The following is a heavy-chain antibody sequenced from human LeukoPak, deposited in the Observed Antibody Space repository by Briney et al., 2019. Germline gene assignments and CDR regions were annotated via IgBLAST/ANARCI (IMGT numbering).Heavy chain of an antibody. CDR2: INHSGST. D-gene: IGHD6-6*01. CDR3: ARGASIAARLPFDY. V-gene: IGHV4-34*01. Sequence: PSETLSLTCAAYGGSFSGYYWSWIRQPPGKGLEWIGEINHSGSTNYNPSLKSRVTISVDTSKNQFSLKLSSVTAADTAVYYCARGASIAARLPFDYWGQGTLVTVSS. J-gene: IGHJ4*02. CDR1: GGSFSGYY.